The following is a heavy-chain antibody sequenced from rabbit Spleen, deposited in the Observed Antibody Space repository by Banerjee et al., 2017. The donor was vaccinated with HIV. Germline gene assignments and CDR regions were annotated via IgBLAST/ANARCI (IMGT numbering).Heavy chain of an antibody. CDR1: GVSFSDKDV. D-gene: IGHD1-1*01. J-gene: IGHJ4*01. V-gene: IGHV1S40*01. CDR2: IDTDSGGNS. CDR3: ARDLPDVIGWNFGW. Sequence: QSLEESGGGLVKPEGSLTLTCKASGVSFSDKDVMCWVRQAPGKGLEWIACIDTDSGGNSYYASWAKGRFTISKTSSTTVTLQMTSLTAADTATYFCARDLPDVIGWNFGWWGPGTL.